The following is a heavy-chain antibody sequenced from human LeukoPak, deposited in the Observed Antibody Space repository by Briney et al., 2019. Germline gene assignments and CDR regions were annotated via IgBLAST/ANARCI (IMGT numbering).Heavy chain of an antibody. CDR2: VFYSGST. D-gene: IGHD2-15*01. CDR1: GGSISDAAYY. V-gene: IGHV4-31*03. CDR3: AGKSPNCSGGDCTSFTFDY. Sequence: SQTLSLTCTVSGGSISDAAYYWSWIRQHPGEGLEWIGYVFYSGSTSYNPSLKSRVTISVDTSKNQFSLKLTSVTAADTAVYYCAGKSPNCSGGDCTSFTFDYWGQGTLVTVSS. J-gene: IGHJ4*02.